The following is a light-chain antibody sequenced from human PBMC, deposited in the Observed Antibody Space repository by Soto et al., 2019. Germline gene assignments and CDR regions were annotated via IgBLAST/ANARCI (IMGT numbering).Light chain of an antibody. CDR2: GAS. CDR1: QRVSSSY. CDR3: QQYGNSPLT. V-gene: IGKV3-20*01. J-gene: IGKJ4*01. Sequence: EIVLTQSPGTLSLSPGERATLSCRANQRVSSSYLAWYQQRPGQAPRLLIYGASNRATGIPDRFSGSGSGTDFTLTISRLEPEDFAVYFCQQYGNSPLTFGGGTKVDIK.